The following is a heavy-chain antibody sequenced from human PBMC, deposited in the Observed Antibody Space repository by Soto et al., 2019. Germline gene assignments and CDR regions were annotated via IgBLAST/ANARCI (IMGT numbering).Heavy chain of an antibody. D-gene: IGHD6-13*01. CDR2: IAVGSGHT. CDR1: GFTFTSSA. V-gene: IGHV1-58*01. Sequence: SVKVSCKASGFTFTSSAVQWVRQARGQRLEWIGWIAVGSGHTDYAQKFQERVTITRDMSTSTVYMELSSLRSEDTALYFCAADAAAWQQLVPSDYWGQGTLVTVSS. J-gene: IGHJ4*02. CDR3: AADAAAWQQLVPSDY.